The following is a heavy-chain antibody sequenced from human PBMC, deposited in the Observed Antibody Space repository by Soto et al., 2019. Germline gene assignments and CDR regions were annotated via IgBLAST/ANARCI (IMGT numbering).Heavy chain of an antibody. V-gene: IGHV1-8*01. D-gene: IGHD3-16*01. CDR2: MNPGSGDT. CDR3: ARMATFGSLNWFDP. Sequence: GASVKVSCKASGYSFTNNDVSWVRQATGQGLEWMGWMNPGSGDTGYAQKFQGRVTMTRDISIDTAYMELSSLRSDDTAIYYCARMATFGSLNWFDPWGQGTLVTVSS. J-gene: IGHJ5*02. CDR1: GYSFTNND.